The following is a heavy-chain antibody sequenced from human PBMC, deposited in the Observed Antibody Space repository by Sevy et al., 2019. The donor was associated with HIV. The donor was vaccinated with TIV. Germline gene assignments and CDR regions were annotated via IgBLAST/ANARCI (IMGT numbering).Heavy chain of an antibody. J-gene: IGHJ6*03. CDR1: GFTFSSYS. Sequence: GGSLRLSCAASGFTFSSYSMNWVRQAPGKGLEWVSYISSSSSTIYYADSVKGRFTISRDNAKNSLYLQMNSLRDEDTAGYYCARDRRGGDRYYYYYYMDVWGKGTTVTVSS. D-gene: IGHD2-21*02. CDR3: ARDRRGGDRYYYYYYMDV. V-gene: IGHV3-48*02. CDR2: ISSSSSTI.